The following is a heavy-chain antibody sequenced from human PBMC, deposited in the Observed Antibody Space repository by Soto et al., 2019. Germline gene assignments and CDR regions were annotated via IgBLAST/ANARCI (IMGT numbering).Heavy chain of an antibody. CDR3: ARDGTADFWSGHYTSFDY. D-gene: IGHD3-3*01. Sequence: EVQLVESGGGLVQPGGSLRLSCAASGFTFSSFELNWVRQAPGKGLEWISYIDTRGSTIYYADSVKGRFTISRDNAKNSLYLQKNSLRAEDTAVYYCARDGTADFWSGHYTSFDYWGQGTLVTVSS. J-gene: IGHJ4*02. V-gene: IGHV3-48*03. CDR2: IDTRGSTI. CDR1: GFTFSSFE.